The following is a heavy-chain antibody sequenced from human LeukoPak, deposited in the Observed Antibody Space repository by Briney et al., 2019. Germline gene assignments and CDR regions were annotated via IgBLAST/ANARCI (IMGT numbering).Heavy chain of an antibody. CDR3: ARDRIGTVTTHLPYY. V-gene: IGHV3-23*01. Sequence: GGSLRLSCAASGFTFSSYAMSWVRQAPGKGLEWVSAISGSGGSTYYADSVKGRFTISRDNSKNTLYLQMNSLRAEDTAVYYCARDRIGTVTTHLPYYWGQGTLVTVSS. J-gene: IGHJ4*02. D-gene: IGHD4-11*01. CDR2: ISGSGGST. CDR1: GFTFSSYA.